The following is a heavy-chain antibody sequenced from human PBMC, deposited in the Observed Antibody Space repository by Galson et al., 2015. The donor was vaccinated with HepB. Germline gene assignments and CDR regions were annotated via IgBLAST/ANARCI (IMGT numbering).Heavy chain of an antibody. CDR3: ARGHHYYDSSGYQRAPFDY. CDR2: VSYDGSNK. CDR1: EFTLSHHA. D-gene: IGHD3-22*01. J-gene: IGHJ4*02. V-gene: IGHV3-30*04. Sequence: SLRLPCPSSEFTLSHHAKHWVPQAPGTGLEGVPVVSYDGSNKYFAASVKGRFTLSRDTSKSSVDLRMNSLRVEDMAVYFCARGHHYYDSSGYQRAPFDYWGQGTLVTVSS.